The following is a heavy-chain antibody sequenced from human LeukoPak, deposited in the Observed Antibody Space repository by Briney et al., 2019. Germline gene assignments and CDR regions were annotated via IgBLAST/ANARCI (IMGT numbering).Heavy chain of an antibody. CDR3: ARVGDGYNSDAFDI. V-gene: IGHV3-21*01. D-gene: IGHD5-24*01. CDR1: GFTFSSYS. Sequence: GGSLRLSCAASGFTFSSYSMNWVRQAPGKGLEWVSSISSSSSYIYYADSVKGRFTIPRDNAKNSLYLQMNSLRAEDTAVYYCARVGDGYNSDAFDIWGQGTMVTVSS. J-gene: IGHJ3*02. CDR2: ISSSSSYI.